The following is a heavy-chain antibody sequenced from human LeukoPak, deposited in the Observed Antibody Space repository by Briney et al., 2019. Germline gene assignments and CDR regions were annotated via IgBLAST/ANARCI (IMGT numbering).Heavy chain of an antibody. CDR1: DYSISSIYC. D-gene: IGHD6-13*01. CDR3: ARDHLSSSWYGSYFDY. J-gene: IGHJ4*02. V-gene: IGHV4-38-2*02. CDR2: ICHSGST. Sequence: SETLSLTCTVSDYSISSIYCWGWIRQPPGTGLEWIGTICHSGSTYYNASLKSRVTISIDTSMNQFSLRLNSVTAADTAVYYCARDHLSSSWYGSYFDYWGQGTLVTVSS.